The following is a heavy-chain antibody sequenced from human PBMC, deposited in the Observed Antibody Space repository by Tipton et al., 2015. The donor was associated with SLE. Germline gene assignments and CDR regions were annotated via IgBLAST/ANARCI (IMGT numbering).Heavy chain of an antibody. CDR2: FNPNNGAT. J-gene: IGHJ4*02. D-gene: IGHD1-26*01. CDR3: ASPRIKEPWEYSGYNPGEGLDY. Sequence: QVQLVQSGAEVKKPGASLKVSCKPSGHIFTNYYIHWVRQAPGQGLEWMGWFNPNNGATNHAQKFQGRVTMTWDTSITTAYMELSRLRTDDTAMYYCASPRIKEPWEYSGYNPGEGLDYWGQGTLVTVSS. V-gene: IGHV1-2*02. CDR1: GHIFTNYY.